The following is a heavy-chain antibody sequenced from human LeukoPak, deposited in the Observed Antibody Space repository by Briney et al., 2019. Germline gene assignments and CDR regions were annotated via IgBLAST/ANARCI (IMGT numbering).Heavy chain of an antibody. CDR1: GGSFSGYY. V-gene: IGHV4-34*01. Sequence: SETLSLTCAVYGGSFSGYYWSWIRQPPGKGLEWIGEINHSGSTNYNSSLKSRVTISVDTSKNQFSLKLSSVTAADTAVYYCARGIVVVLAATPPTYYYYYGMDVWGQGTTVTVSS. J-gene: IGHJ6*02. D-gene: IGHD2-2*01. CDR3: ARGIVVVLAATPPTYYYYYGMDV. CDR2: INHSGST.